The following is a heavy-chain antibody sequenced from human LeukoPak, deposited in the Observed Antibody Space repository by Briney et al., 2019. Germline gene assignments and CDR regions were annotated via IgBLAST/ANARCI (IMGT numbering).Heavy chain of an antibody. CDR2: IYPSGST. CDR1: GGSISSYY. Sequence: PSETLSLTCTVSGGSISSYYWSWLRQPAGKGLEGIGRIYPSGSTNSNPSLKSRVTMSVDTSKNQFSLKLSSVTAADTAVYYCARDWGHDYGGNPRPYYFDYWGQGTLVTVSS. J-gene: IGHJ4*02. D-gene: IGHD4-23*01. V-gene: IGHV4-4*07. CDR3: ARDWGHDYGGNPRPYYFDY.